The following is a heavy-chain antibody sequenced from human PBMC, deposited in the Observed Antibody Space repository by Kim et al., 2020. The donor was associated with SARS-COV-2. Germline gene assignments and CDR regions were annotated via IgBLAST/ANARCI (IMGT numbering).Heavy chain of an antibody. CDR3: ARGGDSILNWLDP. Sequence: YKPPLNSRVTISIDMSKNQFSLKLSSVTAAETAVYYCARGGDSILNWLDPWGQGTLVTVSS. D-gene: IGHD4-17*01. J-gene: IGHJ5*02. V-gene: IGHV4-59*09.